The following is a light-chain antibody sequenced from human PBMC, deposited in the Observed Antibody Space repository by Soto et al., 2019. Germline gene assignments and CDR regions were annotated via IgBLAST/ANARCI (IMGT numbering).Light chain of an antibody. CDR2: GAS. CDR3: QQYGSSPLT. J-gene: IGKJ4*01. V-gene: IGKV3-20*01. CDR1: QSVSSSH. Sequence: EIVLTQSPGTLSLSPGERATLSCRASQSVSSSHLAWYQQKPGQAPRLLIYGASSRATGIPDRFSGSGSGTDFTLTIGRLEPEDFAVYYCQQYGSSPLTFGGGTKV.